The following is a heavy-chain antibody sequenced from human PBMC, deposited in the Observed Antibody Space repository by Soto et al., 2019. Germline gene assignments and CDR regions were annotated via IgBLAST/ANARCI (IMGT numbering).Heavy chain of an antibody. CDR2: IYYSGST. J-gene: IGHJ4*02. D-gene: IGHD6-19*01. CDR3: ARGYNGGWYLNDY. CDR1: GGSISSYY. Sequence: QVQLQESGPGLVKPSETLSLTCTVSGGSISSYYWSWIRQPPGKGLEWIGYIYYSGSTNYNPSLKSRVAISVDTSKNQFSLKLRSVTAADTAIYYCARGYNGGWYLNDYWGQGTLVTVSS. V-gene: IGHV4-59*01.